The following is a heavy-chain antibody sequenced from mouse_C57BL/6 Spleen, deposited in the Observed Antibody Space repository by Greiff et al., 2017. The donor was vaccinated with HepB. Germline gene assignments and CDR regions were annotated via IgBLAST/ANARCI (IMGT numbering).Heavy chain of an antibody. D-gene: IGHD3-3*01. CDR1: GFTFSDYG. J-gene: IGHJ4*01. CDR3: ARGGLFYAMDY. Sequence: EVMLVESGGDLVKPGGSLKLSCAASGFTFSDYGMHWVRQAPEKGLEWVAYISSGSSTIYYADTVKGRFTISRDNAKNTLFLQMTSLRSEDTAMYYCARGGLFYAMDYWGQGTSVTVSS. CDR2: ISSGSSTI. V-gene: IGHV5-17*01.